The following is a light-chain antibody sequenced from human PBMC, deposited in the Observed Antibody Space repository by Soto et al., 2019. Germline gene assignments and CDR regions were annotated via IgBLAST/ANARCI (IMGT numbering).Light chain of an antibody. CDR1: QSVLYSSNNKNY. J-gene: IGKJ1*01. CDR2: WAS. V-gene: IGKV4-1*01. Sequence: DIVMTQSPDSLAVSLGERATINSKSSQSVLYSSNNKNYLAWYQQKPGQPPKLLIYWASTRESGVPDRFSGSGSGTDFTLTISSLQAEDVAVYYCQQYYRPWTFGQGTKVEIK. CDR3: QQYYRPWT.